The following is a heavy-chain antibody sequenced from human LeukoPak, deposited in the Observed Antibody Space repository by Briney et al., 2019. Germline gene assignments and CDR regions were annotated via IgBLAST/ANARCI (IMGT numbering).Heavy chain of an antibody. CDR2: IFYSGST. J-gene: IGHJ4*02. V-gene: IGHV4-61*01. D-gene: IGHD1-26*01. Sequence: SETLSLTCTVSGGSISSSSYYWNWIRQPPGKGLEWIGYIFYSGSTNYNPSLKSRVTISLDTSKNQFSLKLSSVTAADTAVYYCARSRLVVGALDYWGQGTLVTVSS. CDR1: GGSISSSSYY. CDR3: ARSRLVVGALDY.